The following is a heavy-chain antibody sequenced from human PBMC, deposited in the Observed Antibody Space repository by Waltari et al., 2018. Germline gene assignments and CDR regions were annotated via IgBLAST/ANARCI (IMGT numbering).Heavy chain of an antibody. Sequence: QVQLVQSGAEVKKPGASVKVSCKASGYTFTSYDINWVRQATGQGLEWMGWMNPNSGNTGYAQKFQGRVTMTRNTSISTAYMELSSLRSEDTAVYYCARDVRYCSGGSCYSGDYYYMDVWGKGTTVTVSS. V-gene: IGHV1-8*01. J-gene: IGHJ6*03. CDR1: GYTFTSYD. CDR3: ARDVRYCSGGSCYSGDYYYMDV. CDR2: MNPNSGNT. D-gene: IGHD2-15*01.